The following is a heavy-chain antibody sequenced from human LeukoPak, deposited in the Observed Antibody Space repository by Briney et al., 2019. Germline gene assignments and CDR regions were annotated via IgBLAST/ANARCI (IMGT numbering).Heavy chain of an antibody. CDR1: GFTFSSYW. CDR2: IKQEGSEK. D-gene: IGHD1-1*01. CDR3: ARDMRRALAGTTGKADY. V-gene: IGHV3-7*01. J-gene: IGHJ4*02. Sequence: GGSLRLSCAASGFTFSSYWMSWVRQATGKGLEWVANIKQEGSEKYYVDSVKGRFNISREKDKNSVYMQMNSLRAEDTAVYYCARDMRRALAGTTGKADYWGQGTLVTVSS.